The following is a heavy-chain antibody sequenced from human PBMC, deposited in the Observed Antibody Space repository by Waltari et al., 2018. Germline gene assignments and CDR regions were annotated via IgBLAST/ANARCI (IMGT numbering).Heavy chain of an antibody. CDR1: GFTCSSQG. Sequence: QVQLVESGGGVVQPGRSLRLSCAASGFTCSSQGMHWVRQAPGKGLEWVAVIWYDGRNKYYADSVKGRFTISRDNSQITLYLQMNSLRAEDTAVYYCAKEGVGAAFDYWGQGTLVTVSS. CDR2: IWYDGRNK. CDR3: AKEGVGAAFDY. J-gene: IGHJ4*02. D-gene: IGHD1-26*01. V-gene: IGHV3-33*06.